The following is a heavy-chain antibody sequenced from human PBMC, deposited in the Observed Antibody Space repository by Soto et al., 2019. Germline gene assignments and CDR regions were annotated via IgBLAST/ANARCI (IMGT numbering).Heavy chain of an antibody. CDR1: GFTFSSYA. CDR3: ARDLLDSTGMDV. D-gene: IGHD4-4*01. J-gene: IGHJ6*02. V-gene: IGHV3-30-3*01. Sequence: VQLVESGGGVVQPGRSLRLSCAASGFTFSSYAMHWVRQAPGKGLEWVAVISYDGSNKYYADSVKGRFTISRDNSKNTLYLQMNSLRAEDTAVYYCARDLLDSTGMDVWGQGTTVTVSS. CDR2: ISYDGSNK.